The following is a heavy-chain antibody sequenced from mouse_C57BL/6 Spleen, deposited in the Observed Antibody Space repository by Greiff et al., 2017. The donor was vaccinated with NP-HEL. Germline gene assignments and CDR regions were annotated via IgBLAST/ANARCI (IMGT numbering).Heavy chain of an antibody. V-gene: IGHV5-4*03. Sequence: EVKLVESGGGLVKPGGSLKLSCAASGFTFSSYAMSWVRQTPEKRLEWVATISDGGSYTYYPDNVKGRFTISRDNAKNNLYLQMSHLKAEDTAMYYCAGGSSYDWYFDVWGTGTTVTVSS. J-gene: IGHJ1*03. CDR3: AGGSSYDWYFDV. D-gene: IGHD1-1*01. CDR1: GFTFSSYA. CDR2: ISDGGSYT.